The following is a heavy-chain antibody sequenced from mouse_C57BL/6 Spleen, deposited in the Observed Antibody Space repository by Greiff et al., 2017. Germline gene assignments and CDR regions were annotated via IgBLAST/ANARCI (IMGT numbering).Heavy chain of an antibody. D-gene: IGHD1-1*01. CDR1: GYSITSGYY. Sequence: EVQLQESGPGLVKPSQSLSLTCSVTGYSITSGYYWNWIRQFPGNKLEWMGYISYDGSNNYNPSLKNRISITRDTSKNQFFLKLNSVTTEDTATYYCARVGNYYGSSSYWYFDVWGTGTTVTVSS. CDR3: ARVGNYYGSSSYWYFDV. J-gene: IGHJ1*03. V-gene: IGHV3-6*01. CDR2: ISYDGSN.